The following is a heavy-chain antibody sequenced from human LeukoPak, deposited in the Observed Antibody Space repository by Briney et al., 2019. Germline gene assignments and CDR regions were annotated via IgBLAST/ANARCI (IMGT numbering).Heavy chain of an antibody. V-gene: IGHV1-18*01. Sequence: GASVKVSCKASGYTFTSYGISWVRQAPGQGLEWMGWISAYNGNTNYAQKLQGRVTMTTDTSTSTAYMELRSLRSDDTAVYYCARGLHSSGWPTYGRSLGYWGQGTLVTVSS. CDR2: ISAYNGNT. J-gene: IGHJ4*02. D-gene: IGHD6-19*01. CDR3: ARGLHSSGWPTYGRSLGY. CDR1: GYTFTSYG.